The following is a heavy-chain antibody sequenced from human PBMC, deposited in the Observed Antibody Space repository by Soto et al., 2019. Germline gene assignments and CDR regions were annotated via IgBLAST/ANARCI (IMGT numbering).Heavy chain of an antibody. CDR3: ARHLGITMVRGANWFDP. J-gene: IGHJ5*02. D-gene: IGHD3-10*01. CDR1: GGSVSSGSYY. CDR2: IYYSGST. Sequence: SETLSLTCTVSGGSVSSGSYYWSWIRQPPGKGLEWIGYIYYSGSTNYNPSLKSRVTISVDTSKNQFSLKLSSVTAADTAVYYCARHLGITMVRGANWFDPWGQGTLVTVSS. V-gene: IGHV4-61*01.